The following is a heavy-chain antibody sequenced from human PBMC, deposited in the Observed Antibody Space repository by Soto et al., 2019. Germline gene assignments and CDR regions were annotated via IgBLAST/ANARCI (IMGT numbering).Heavy chain of an antibody. CDR1: GGSFTGYY. D-gene: IGHD2-15*01. CDR2: IKDGGST. Sequence: QVQLQQWGAGRLKPSETLSLTCAANGGSFTGYYCSWVRQPPGKGLEWIGEIKDGGSTNYSPSLRSRVTISADTSKKQFSLKVTSVTAADTAVYYCARGQEGVVATHWDQGTLVTVSS. V-gene: IGHV4-34*01. CDR3: ARGQEGVVATH. J-gene: IGHJ4*02.